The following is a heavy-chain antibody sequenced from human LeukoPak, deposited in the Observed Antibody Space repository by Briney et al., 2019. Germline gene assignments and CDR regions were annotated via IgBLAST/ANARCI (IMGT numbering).Heavy chain of an antibody. CDR2: IWYGGGNK. V-gene: IGHV3-33*08. J-gene: IGHJ4*02. CDR3: ASLITGTSQLDC. Sequence: GGSLRLSCAASGFTFSSYGMHWVRQAPGKGLEWVAVIWYGGGNKYYADSVKGRFTISRDNSKNTMSLQMNSLRAEDTAMYYCASLITGTSQLDCWGQGTLVTVSS. D-gene: IGHD1-7*01. CDR1: GFTFSSYG.